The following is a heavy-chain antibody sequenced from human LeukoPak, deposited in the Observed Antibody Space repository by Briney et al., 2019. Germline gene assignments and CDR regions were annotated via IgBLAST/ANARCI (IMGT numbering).Heavy chain of an antibody. Sequence: ASVMVSCKASGYTFTNYGITWVRQAPGQGLEWMGWISAYNGNTNYAQKFQDRVTMTTDTSTSTAYMELRNLRSDGTAVYYCGREGSVYYSLDYWGQGTLVTVSS. J-gene: IGHJ4*02. CDR2: ISAYNGNT. D-gene: IGHD3-22*01. CDR3: GREGSVYYSLDY. V-gene: IGHV1-18*01. CDR1: GYTFTNYG.